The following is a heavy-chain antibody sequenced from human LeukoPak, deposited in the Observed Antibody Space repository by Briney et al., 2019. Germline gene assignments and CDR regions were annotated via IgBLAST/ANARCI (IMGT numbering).Heavy chain of an antibody. Sequence: ASVKVSCKASGYTFTSYGISWVRQAPGQGLEWMGWISAYNGNTNYAQKLQGRVTMTTDISTSTAYMELRSLRSDDTAVYYCARTYSGYGAKNWFDPWGQGTLVSVSS. V-gene: IGHV1-18*01. CDR2: ISAYNGNT. CDR1: GYTFTSYG. J-gene: IGHJ5*02. CDR3: ARTYSGYGAKNWFDP. D-gene: IGHD5-12*01.